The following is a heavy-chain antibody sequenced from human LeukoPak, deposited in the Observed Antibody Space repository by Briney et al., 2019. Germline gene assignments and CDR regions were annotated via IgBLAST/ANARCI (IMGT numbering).Heavy chain of an antibody. CDR1: GFTFSSYA. CDR2: ISGSGGGT. CDR3: AKNSGTDAFDI. D-gene: IGHD1-26*01. J-gene: IGHJ3*02. Sequence: GGSLRLSCAVSGFTFSSYAMSWVRQAPGKGLEWVSAISGSGGGTFYADSVRGRFTISRDNSKNTLFLQMNSLRAEDTAVYYCAKNSGTDAFDIWGQGTMVTVSS. V-gene: IGHV3-23*01.